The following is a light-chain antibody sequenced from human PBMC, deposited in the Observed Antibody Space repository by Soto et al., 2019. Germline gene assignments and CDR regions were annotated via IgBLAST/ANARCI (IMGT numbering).Light chain of an antibody. CDR3: QQYGGSPIFT. J-gene: IGKJ3*01. V-gene: IGKV3-20*01. Sequence: EIVLTQSPGTLSLSPGERATLSCRASQSVSSSYLAWYQQKPGQAPRLLIYGASSRATGIPERFSGSGSGTDVTLTIGSLEPEDFAVYYCQQYGGSPIFTFGPGTKVDIK. CDR2: GAS. CDR1: QSVSSSY.